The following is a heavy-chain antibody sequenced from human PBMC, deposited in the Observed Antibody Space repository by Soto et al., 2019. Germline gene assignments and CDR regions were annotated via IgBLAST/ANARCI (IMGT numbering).Heavy chain of an antibody. V-gene: IGHV3-33*01. J-gene: IGHJ4*02. Sequence: QVQLVESGGGVVQPGRSLRLSCAASGFTFSSYGMHWVRQAPGKGLEWVAVIWYDGSNKYYADSVKGRFTISRDNSKHPLYLQMNSLRAEDTAVYYCARDGYCSGGSCYSAPVFDYWGQGTLVTVSS. CDR3: ARDGYCSGGSCYSAPVFDY. CDR1: GFTFSSYG. CDR2: IWYDGSNK. D-gene: IGHD2-15*01.